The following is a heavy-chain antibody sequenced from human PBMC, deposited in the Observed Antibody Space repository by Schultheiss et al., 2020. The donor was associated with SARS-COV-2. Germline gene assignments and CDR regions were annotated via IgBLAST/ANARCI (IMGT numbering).Heavy chain of an antibody. D-gene: IGHD3-16*01. CDR2: IKQDGSEK. J-gene: IGHJ6*02. CDR3: AREFVATGGGRDYYGMDV. CDR1: GFTVSSNY. V-gene: IGHV3-7*03. Sequence: GGSLRLSCAASGFTVSSNYMSWVRQAPGKGLEWVANIKQDGSEKYYVDSVKGRFTISRDNSKNTLYLQMNSLRAEDMAVYYCAREFVATGGGRDYYGMDVWGQGTTVTVSS.